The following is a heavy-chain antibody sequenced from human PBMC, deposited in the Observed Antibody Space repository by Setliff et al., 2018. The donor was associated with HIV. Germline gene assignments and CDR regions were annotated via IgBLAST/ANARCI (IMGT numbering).Heavy chain of an antibody. D-gene: IGHD3-22*01. Sequence: SETLSLTCAVYGASFSDYSWTWIRQPPGKGLEWIGEVYHSGRTDYNPSLTSRVTISVDTSKNQFSLKLSSLTAADTAVYYCARRPSPYYYYDSSGYSGGNVDYWGQGTLVTVSS. J-gene: IGHJ4*02. CDR2: VYHSGRT. V-gene: IGHV4-34*01. CDR3: ARRPSPYYYYDSSGYSGGNVDY. CDR1: GASFSDYS.